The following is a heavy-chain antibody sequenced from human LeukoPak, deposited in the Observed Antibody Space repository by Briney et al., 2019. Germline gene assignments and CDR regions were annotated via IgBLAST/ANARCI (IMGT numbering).Heavy chain of an antibody. CDR1: GFTFTSSA. CDR2: IVVGSGNT. V-gene: IGHV1-58*02. D-gene: IGHD3-22*01. CDR3: AADDSQYYYDSSGYYQIDV. J-gene: IGHJ6*04. Sequence: SVKVSCKASGFTFTSSAMQWVRQARGQRLEWIGWIVVGSGNTNYAQKFQERVTITRDMSTSTAYMELSSLRSEDTAVYYCAADDSQYYYDSSGYYQIDVWGKGTTVTVSS.